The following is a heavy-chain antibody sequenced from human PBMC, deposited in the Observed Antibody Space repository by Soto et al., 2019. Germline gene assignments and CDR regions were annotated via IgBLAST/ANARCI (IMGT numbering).Heavy chain of an antibody. Sequence: QVQLVESGGGVVQPGTSLRLSCEASGFTFNSFGMHWVRQAPGKGLEWVAVIWHDGTNKYYVDSVKGRFTISRDNSKDTLYLPMNNLRAADTAVYYCARTGLQIVQATSYYYGLDVWGQGTTVTVSS. CDR3: ARTGLQIVQATSYYYGLDV. V-gene: IGHV3-33*01. CDR1: GFTFNSFG. D-gene: IGHD2-8*01. CDR2: IWHDGTNK. J-gene: IGHJ6*02.